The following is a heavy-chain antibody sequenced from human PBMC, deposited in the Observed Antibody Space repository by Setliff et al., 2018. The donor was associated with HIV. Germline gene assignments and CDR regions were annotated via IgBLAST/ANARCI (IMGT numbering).Heavy chain of an antibody. J-gene: IGHJ4*02. CDR3: VGGFYAGY. CDR1: GFNFSSHT. V-gene: IGHV3-21*01. D-gene: IGHD5-12*01. CDR2: ISSTGTYI. Sequence: GGSLRLSCAASGFNFSSHTMNWIRQAPGKGLEWVSSISSTGTYIYYADSMKGRFTISRDNAKNSLYLQMNSLRADDTAVYYCVGGFYAGYWGQGTLVTVSS.